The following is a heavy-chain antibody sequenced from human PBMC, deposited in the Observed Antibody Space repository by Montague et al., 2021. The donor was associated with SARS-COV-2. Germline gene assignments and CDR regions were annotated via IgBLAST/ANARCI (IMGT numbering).Heavy chain of an antibody. D-gene: IGHD3-9*01. V-gene: IGHV2-70*04. CDR1: GFSLSTGGMR. J-gene: IGHJ4*02. CDR2: IDWDDDK. Sequence: PALVKPTQTLTLTCTFSGFSLSTGGMRASWIRQPPGKALEWLARIDWDDDKFYSTSLKTRLTISKDTSKNQVVLTMTNMDPVDTATYYCARSYYDILTAYYTAFDYWGQGTLVTVSS. CDR3: ARSYYDILTAYYTAFDY.